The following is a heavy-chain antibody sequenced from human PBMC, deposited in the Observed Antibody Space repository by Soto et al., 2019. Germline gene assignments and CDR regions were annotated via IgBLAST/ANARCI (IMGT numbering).Heavy chain of an antibody. CDR3: ATGSVVGADYSYGMDV. V-gene: IGHV3-23*01. CDR1: GFTFSSYG. D-gene: IGHD2-2*01. J-gene: IGHJ6*02. Sequence: EVQLLESGGDLVQPGGSLTLSCAAAGFTFSSYGMSWVRQAPGKGLEWVSAVSGSGGSVYYADSVRGRFTISRDNSKNTLYLQVNSLRAEDTAIYYCATGSVVGADYSYGMDVWGQGTTVTVSS. CDR2: VSGSGGSV.